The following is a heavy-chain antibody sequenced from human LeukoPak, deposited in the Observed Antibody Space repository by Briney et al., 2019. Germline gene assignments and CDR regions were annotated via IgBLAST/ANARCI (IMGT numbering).Heavy chain of an antibody. CDR1: GFTFSSYG. V-gene: IGHV3-30*18. CDR3: AKGRGGSSLDY. D-gene: IGHD2-15*01. Sequence: QSGGSLRLSCAASGFTFSSYGMHWVRQAPGKGLEWVAVISYDGSNKYYADSVKGRFTISRDNSKNTLYLQMNSLRAEDTAVYYCAKGRGGSSLDYWGQGTLVTVSS. J-gene: IGHJ4*02. CDR2: ISYDGSNK.